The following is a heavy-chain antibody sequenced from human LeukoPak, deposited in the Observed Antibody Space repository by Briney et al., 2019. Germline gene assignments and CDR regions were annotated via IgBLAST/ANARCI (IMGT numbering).Heavy chain of an antibody. Sequence: GGSQRLSCAASGFKFSDHYIDWVRQAPGKGLEWVGRSRNKASSYTTEYAASVEGRFTISRDVSESSLYLQMNSPRTEDTAVYYCARWAYGELSYFQHWGQGTLVTVSS. J-gene: IGHJ1*01. CDR2: SRNKASSYTT. D-gene: IGHD3-16*02. CDR3: ARWAYGELSYFQH. CDR1: GFKFSDHY. V-gene: IGHV3-72*01.